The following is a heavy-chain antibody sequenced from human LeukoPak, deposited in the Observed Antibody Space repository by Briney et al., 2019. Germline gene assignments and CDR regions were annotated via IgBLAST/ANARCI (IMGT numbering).Heavy chain of an antibody. CDR3: ARDGSGWYDAYYYYMDV. Sequence: ASVKVSCKASGYTFTSYGISWVRQAPGQGLEWMGWINPNSGGTNYAQKFQGRVTMTRDTSISTAYMELSRLRSDDTAVYYCARDGSGWYDAYYYYMDVWGKGTTVTVSS. V-gene: IGHV1-2*02. CDR1: GYTFTSYG. CDR2: INPNSGGT. J-gene: IGHJ6*03. D-gene: IGHD6-19*01.